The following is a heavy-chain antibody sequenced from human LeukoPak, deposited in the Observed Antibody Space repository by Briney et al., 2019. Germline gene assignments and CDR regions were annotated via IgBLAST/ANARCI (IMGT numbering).Heavy chain of an antibody. D-gene: IGHD6-19*01. CDR1: GGTFSSYA. J-gene: IGHJ6*04. CDR2: IIPIFGTA. Sequence: SVEVSCRASGGTFSSYAISGVRQAPGQGLEWMGGIIPIFGTANYAQKFQGRVTITADESTSTAYMELSSLRFEDTAVYYCARAVAGPYYYYGMDVWGKGTTVTVSS. CDR3: ARAVAGPYYYYGMDV. V-gene: IGHV1-69*13.